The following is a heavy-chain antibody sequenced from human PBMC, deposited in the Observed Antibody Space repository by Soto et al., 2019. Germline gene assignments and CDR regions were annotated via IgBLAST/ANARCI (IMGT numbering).Heavy chain of an antibody. CDR2: IWYDGSNK. D-gene: IGHD2-15*01. V-gene: IGHV3-33*01. J-gene: IGHJ4*02. CDR3: ARELGYCSGGSCYGFDY. CDR1: GFTFSSYG. Sequence: QVQLVESGGGVVQPGRSLRLSCAASGFTFSSYGMHWVRQAPGKGLEWVAVIWYDGSNKYYADSVKGRFTISRDNSKNTLYLQMNSLRAEDTAVYYCARELGYCSGGSCYGFDYWCQGTLVTVSS.